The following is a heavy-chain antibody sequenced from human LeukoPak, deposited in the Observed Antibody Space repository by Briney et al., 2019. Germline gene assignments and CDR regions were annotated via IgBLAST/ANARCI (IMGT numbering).Heavy chain of an antibody. CDR2: MNPNSGNT. Sequence: GASMTVSCKASGNTLISYDINWVRQATGQGLEWMGWMNPNSGNTGYAQKFQGRVTMTRNTSISTAYLELSSLRSEDTAVYYCASPVASDAFDIWGQGTMVTVSS. D-gene: IGHD6-19*01. CDR1: GNTLISYD. J-gene: IGHJ3*02. V-gene: IGHV1-8*01. CDR3: ASPVASDAFDI.